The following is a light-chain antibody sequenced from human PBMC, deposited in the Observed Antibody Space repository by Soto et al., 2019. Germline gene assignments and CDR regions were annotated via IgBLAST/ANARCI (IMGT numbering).Light chain of an antibody. Sequence: EIVMTQSPATLSVSPGERATLSCRASQSVSSNLAWYQQKPGQAPRLLIYGASTRATGIPARFSGSGSGTEFTLTISSLQSEDLAVYYCQQYNNWPPVYTFGQGTKLEIK. CDR1: QSVSSN. CDR2: GAS. V-gene: IGKV3-15*01. J-gene: IGKJ2*01. CDR3: QQYNNWPPVYT.